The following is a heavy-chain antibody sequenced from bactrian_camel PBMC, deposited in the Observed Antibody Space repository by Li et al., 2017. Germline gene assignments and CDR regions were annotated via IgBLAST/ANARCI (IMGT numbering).Heavy chain of an antibody. CDR1: GGKFSSNP. D-gene: IGHD2*01. CDR3: ATDGASYCGTLRTKDFRH. Sequence: HVQLVESGGGLVQPGGSLRLSCVVSGGKFSSNPMSWVRQAPGKGLEWVTSSYTDGSDSNYADSVRGRFTISRDNAQNTVYLQMNDLKPDDTATYFCATDGASYCGTLRTKDFRHWGQGTQVTVS. V-gene: IGHV3S7*01. J-gene: IGHJ4*01. CDR2: SYTDGSDS.